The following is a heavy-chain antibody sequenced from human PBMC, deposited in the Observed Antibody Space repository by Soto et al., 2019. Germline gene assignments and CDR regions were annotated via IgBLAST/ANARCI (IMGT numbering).Heavy chain of an antibody. CDR2: IYYSGST. CDR1: GGSISSSSYY. Sequence: SETLSLTCTVSGGSISSSSYYWGWIRQPPGKGLEWIGSIYYSGSTYYNPSLKSRVTISVDTSKNQFSLKLRSVTAADTAVYYCARGAAGATRPGSYYYYYGMDVWGQGTTVTVSS. D-gene: IGHD1-26*01. V-gene: IGHV4-39*01. J-gene: IGHJ6*02. CDR3: ARGAAGATRPGSYYYYYGMDV.